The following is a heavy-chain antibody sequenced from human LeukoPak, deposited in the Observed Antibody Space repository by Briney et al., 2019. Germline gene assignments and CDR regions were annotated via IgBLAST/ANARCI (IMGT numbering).Heavy chain of an antibody. V-gene: IGHV6-1*01. CDR1: VDSVSSNSVI. CDR2: TYYSAKLNN. D-gene: IGHD5-24*01. Sequence: PSQTLSLTCAISVDSVSSNSVIWNWSRQSPSRGLEWRVRTYYSAKLNNDYAVFVQSRITINPATSQNPFSLHVNSVTPADTDVYYCATESERGDGYMFWGQGTLVTVSS. CDR3: ATESERGDGYMF. J-gene: IGHJ4*02.